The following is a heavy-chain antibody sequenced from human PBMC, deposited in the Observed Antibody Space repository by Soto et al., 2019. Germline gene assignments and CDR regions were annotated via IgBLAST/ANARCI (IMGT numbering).Heavy chain of an antibody. V-gene: IGHV1-69*13. Sequence: SVQVSCKASGGTFSRYAISWVRQAPGQGLEWMGGIIPIFGTANYAQKFQGRVTITADESTSTAYMELSSLSAEDTVLYYGARSSHRSYDSSGYYSPFDYWGQGTMVTVSS. CDR1: GGTFSRYA. J-gene: IGHJ4*02. CDR2: IIPIFGTA. D-gene: IGHD3-22*01. CDR3: ARSSHRSYDSSGYYSPFDY.